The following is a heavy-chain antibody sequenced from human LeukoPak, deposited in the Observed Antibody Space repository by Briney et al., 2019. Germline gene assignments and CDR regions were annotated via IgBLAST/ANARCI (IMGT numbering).Heavy chain of an antibody. Sequence: SQTLSLTCAISGDSVSSNSAAWNWIRQSPSRGLEWLGRTYYRSKWYNDYAVSVKSRITINPDTSKNQFSLQLNSVTPEDTAVYYCARVGSRSWPSEHWFDPWGQGTLVTVSS. CDR3: ARVGSRSWPSEHWFDP. D-gene: IGHD6-13*01. CDR1: GDSVSSNSAA. J-gene: IGHJ5*02. CDR2: TYYRSKWYN. V-gene: IGHV6-1*01.